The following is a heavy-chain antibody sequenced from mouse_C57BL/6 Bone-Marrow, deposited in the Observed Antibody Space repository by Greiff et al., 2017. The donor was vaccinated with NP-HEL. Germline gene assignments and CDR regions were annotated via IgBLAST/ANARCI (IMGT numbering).Heavy chain of an antibody. CDR3: ARDYDYDPFAY. V-gene: IGHV1-50*01. D-gene: IGHD2-4*01. CDR1: GYTFTSYW. Sequence: QVQLQQPGAELVKPGASVKLSCKASGYTFTSYWMQWVKQRPGQGLEWIGEIDPSDSYTNYNQKFKGKATLTVDQSSSTAYMQLSSLTSEDSAVYYCARDYDYDPFAYWGQGTLVTVSA. J-gene: IGHJ3*01. CDR2: IDPSDSYT.